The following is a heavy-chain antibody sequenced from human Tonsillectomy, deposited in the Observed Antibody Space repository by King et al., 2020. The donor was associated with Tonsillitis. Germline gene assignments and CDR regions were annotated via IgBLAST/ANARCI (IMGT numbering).Heavy chain of an antibody. CDR2: IGSVSGYI. J-gene: IGHJ3*02. Sequence: VQLVESGGGLVKPGGSLRLSCTASGFAFGSYTMNWVRQAPGKGLEWVSSIGSVSGYIYYADSVKGRFTISRDNAKNSLYLQMNSLRAEDTALYYCAKERYNGYIPTGAFDIWGQGRLVTVSS. CDR3: AKERYNGYIPTGAFDI. CDR1: GFAFGSYT. V-gene: IGHV3-21*06. D-gene: IGHD5-12*01.